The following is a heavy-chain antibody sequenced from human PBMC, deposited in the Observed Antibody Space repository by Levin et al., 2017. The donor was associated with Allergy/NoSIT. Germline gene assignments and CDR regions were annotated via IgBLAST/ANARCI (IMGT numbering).Heavy chain of an antibody. CDR2: IHYSEST. Sequence: SQTLSLTCTVSGGSIRSYYWSWIRQPPGKGLEWIGYIHYSESTRFNPSLKSRVTISLDTSKNQFSLNLSSVTAADTAVYYCATISYYDILSGYSNRFFDLWGRGTPVTVSS. CDR3: ATISYYDILSGYSNRFFDL. D-gene: IGHD3-9*01. J-gene: IGHJ2*01. V-gene: IGHV4-59*01. CDR1: GGSIRSYY.